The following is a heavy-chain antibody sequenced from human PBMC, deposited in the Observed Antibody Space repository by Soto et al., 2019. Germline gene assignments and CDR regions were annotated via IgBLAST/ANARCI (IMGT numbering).Heavy chain of an antibody. CDR3: ARVFGNRHYFDY. D-gene: IGHD3-10*01. CDR2: IYYSGST. CDR1: GGSISSGGYY. V-gene: IGHV4-31*03. J-gene: IGHJ4*02. Sequence: SETLSLTCTVSGGSISSGGYYWSWIRQHPGKGLEWIGYIYYSGSTYYNPSLKSRVTISVDTSKNQFSLKLSSVTAADTAVYYCARVFGNRHYFDYWGQGTLVTVSS.